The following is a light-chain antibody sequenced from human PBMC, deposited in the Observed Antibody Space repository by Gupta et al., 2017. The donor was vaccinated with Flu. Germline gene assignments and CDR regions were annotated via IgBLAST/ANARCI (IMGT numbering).Light chain of an antibody. Sequence: DIVMTQSPLSLPVTSGEPASISCKSSQSLLHSNGYNYVDWYLQKPGQSPQLLIYMGSTRAYGVPDRFSGSGSGTDFTLKISRGEADYVGVYYCMHRLQTPWTFGQGTKVEIK. CDR2: MGS. CDR3: MHRLQTPWT. J-gene: IGKJ1*01. CDR1: QSLLHSNGYNY. V-gene: IGKV2-28*01.